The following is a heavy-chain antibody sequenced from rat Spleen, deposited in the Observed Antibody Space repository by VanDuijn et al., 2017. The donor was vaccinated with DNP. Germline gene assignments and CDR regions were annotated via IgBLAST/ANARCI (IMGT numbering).Heavy chain of an antibody. J-gene: IGHJ2*01. V-gene: IGHV5-20*01. CDR2: INYDGGST. CDR3: TTLNYGNYDY. D-gene: IGHD1-3*01. CDR1: GFTFSTYW. Sequence: EVQLVETGGGLVQPGRSLRLSCVASGFTFSTYWMFWIRQAPTKGLEWVASINYDGGSTYFRDSVKGRFTISRDNAKSSLYLQMDSLRSEDTATYYCTTLNYGNYDYWGQGVMVTVSS.